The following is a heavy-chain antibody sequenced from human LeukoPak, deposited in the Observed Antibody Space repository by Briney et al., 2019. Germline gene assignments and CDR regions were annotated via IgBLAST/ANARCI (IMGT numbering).Heavy chain of an antibody. Sequence: SETLSLTCTVSGGSISSYYWSWIRQPPGKGLEGIGYIYYSGSTNYNPSLKSRVTISVDTSKNQFSLKLSSVTAADTAVYYCARKSGTNWFDPWGQGTLVTVSS. D-gene: IGHD1-7*01. CDR3: ARKSGTNWFDP. CDR2: IYYSGST. J-gene: IGHJ5*02. CDR1: GGSISSYY. V-gene: IGHV4-59*01.